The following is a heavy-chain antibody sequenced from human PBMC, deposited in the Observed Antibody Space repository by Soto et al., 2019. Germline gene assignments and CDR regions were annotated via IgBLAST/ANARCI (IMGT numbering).Heavy chain of an antibody. CDR1: GGTFSSYT. V-gene: IGHV1-69*02. D-gene: IGHD3-16*01. Sequence: SVKVSCKASGGTFSSYTISWVRQAPGQGLEWMGRIIPILGIANYAQKFQGRVTITADKSTSTAYMELSSLRSVDTAAYYCARGMGSLVYWGQGTLVTVSS. CDR2: IIPILGIA. J-gene: IGHJ4*02. CDR3: ARGMGSLVY.